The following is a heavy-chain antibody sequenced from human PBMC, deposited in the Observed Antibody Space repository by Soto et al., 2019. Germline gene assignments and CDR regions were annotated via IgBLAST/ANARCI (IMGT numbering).Heavy chain of an antibody. CDR1: GFTFSSDA. CDR2: ITGSGGYT. Sequence: EVQLLESGGTVVQPGGCLRLSCAASGFTFSSDAMTWVRQGPGEGLEWVSTITGSGGYTNYADSVQGRFTISRDNSKSKRYLQMHSLITVDTAVYYCAKVGNYYDSDVYWYFDVWGRGTLVTLSS. CDR3: AKVGNYYDSDVYWYFDV. J-gene: IGHJ2*01. D-gene: IGHD3-22*01. V-gene: IGHV3-23*01.